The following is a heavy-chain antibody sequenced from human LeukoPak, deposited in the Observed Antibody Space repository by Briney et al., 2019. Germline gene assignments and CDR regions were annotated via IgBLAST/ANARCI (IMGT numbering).Heavy chain of an antibody. J-gene: IGHJ4*02. Sequence: SETLSLTCTVSGGSISSYYWSWIRQPAGKGLEWIGRIYTSGSTNYNPSLKSRVTMSVDKSKNQFSLKLSSVTAADTAVYYCARDRSSHGYYYGSGSYLDYWGQGTLVTVSS. V-gene: IGHV4-4*07. CDR1: GGSISSYY. D-gene: IGHD3-10*01. CDR3: ARDRSSHGYYYGSGSYLDY. CDR2: IYTSGST.